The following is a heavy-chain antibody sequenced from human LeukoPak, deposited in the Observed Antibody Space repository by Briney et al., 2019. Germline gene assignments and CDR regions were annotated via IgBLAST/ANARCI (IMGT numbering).Heavy chain of an antibody. Sequence: SETLSLTCTVSGGSISSSSYYWGWIRQPPGKGLEWIGSIYYSGSTYYNPSLKGRITISVDTSKTQFSLKLSSVPAADTAVYYCASCFSSTSCFHDAFGIWGQGTMVTVSS. CDR2: IYYSGST. V-gene: IGHV4-39*07. J-gene: IGHJ3*02. CDR1: GGSISSSSYY. CDR3: ASCFSSTSCFHDAFGI. D-gene: IGHD2-2*01.